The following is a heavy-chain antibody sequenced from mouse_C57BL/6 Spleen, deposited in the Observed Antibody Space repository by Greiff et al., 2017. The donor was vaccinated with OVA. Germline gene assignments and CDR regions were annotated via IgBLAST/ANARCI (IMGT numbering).Heavy chain of an antibody. CDR3: ARPPMTTVPAWFAY. Sequence: EVQVVESGGGLVKPGGSLKLSCAASGFTFSDYGMHWVRQAPEKGLEWVAYISSGSSTISRDNAKNTLFLQMTSLRYEDTAMYYCARPPMTTVPAWFAYWGQGTLVTVSA. V-gene: IGHV5-17*01. D-gene: IGHD1-1*01. J-gene: IGHJ3*01. CDR2: ISSGSS. CDR1: GFTFSDYG.